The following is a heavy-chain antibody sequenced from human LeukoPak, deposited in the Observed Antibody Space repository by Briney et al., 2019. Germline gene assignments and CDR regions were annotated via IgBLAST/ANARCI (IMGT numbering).Heavy chain of an antibody. D-gene: IGHD2-15*01. Sequence: GGSLRLSCAASGFTFDDYAMHWVRQAPGKGLEWVSGISWNSGSIGYADSVKGRFTISRDNAKNSLYLQMNSLRAEDTALYFCAKTFNRYCSGGSCYGNFDYWGQGTLVTVSS. CDR1: GFTFDDYA. CDR2: ISWNSGSI. J-gene: IGHJ4*02. V-gene: IGHV3-9*01. CDR3: AKTFNRYCSGGSCYGNFDY.